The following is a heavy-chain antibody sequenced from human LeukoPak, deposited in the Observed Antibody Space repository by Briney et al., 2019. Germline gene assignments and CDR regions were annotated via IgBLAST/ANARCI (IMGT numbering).Heavy chain of an antibody. CDR3: ARVLMDSNVFYYYYGMDV. D-gene: IGHD3-22*01. CDR1: GFTFSDYY. Sequence: PGGSLRLSCAASGFTFSDYYMSWIRQAPGKGLEWVSYISSSSSYTNYADSVKGRFTISRDKAKNSLYLQMNRLRAEDTAVYYCARVLMDSNVFYYYYGMDVWGQGTTVTVSS. V-gene: IGHV3-11*05. CDR2: ISSSSSYT. J-gene: IGHJ6*02.